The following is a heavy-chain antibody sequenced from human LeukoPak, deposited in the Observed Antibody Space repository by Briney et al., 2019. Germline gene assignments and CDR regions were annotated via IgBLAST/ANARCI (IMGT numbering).Heavy chain of an antibody. V-gene: IGHV3-48*04. J-gene: IGHJ4*02. CDR3: ARGGYYYDSSGYWFFDY. CDR1: GFTFSSYS. Sequence: GGSLRLSCAASGFTFSSYSMNWVRQAPGKGLEWVSYISSSGSTIYYADSVKGRFTISRDNAKNSLYLQMNSLRAEDTAVYYCARGGYYYDSSGYWFFDYWGQGTLVTVSS. CDR2: ISSSGSTI. D-gene: IGHD3-22*01.